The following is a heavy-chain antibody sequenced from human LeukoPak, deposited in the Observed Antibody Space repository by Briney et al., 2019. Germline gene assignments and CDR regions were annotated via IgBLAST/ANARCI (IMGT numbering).Heavy chain of an antibody. Sequence: SETLSLTCSVSGGSISGYGFYWSCLPQTPGQGLKWIGNIYYSGSPHSNPSLKSRVTISVDTSKNHVSLNLTSVTAADTAVYYCARHSGYDRYFDLWGQGTRVTVSS. D-gene: IGHD5-12*01. V-gene: IGHV4-31*03. CDR2: IYYSGSP. CDR3: ARHSGYDRYFDL. CDR1: GGSISGYGFY. J-gene: IGHJ4*02.